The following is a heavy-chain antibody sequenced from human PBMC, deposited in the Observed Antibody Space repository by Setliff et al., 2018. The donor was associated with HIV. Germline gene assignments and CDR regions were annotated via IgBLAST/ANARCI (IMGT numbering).Heavy chain of an antibody. V-gene: IGHV4-34*01. D-gene: IGHD3-10*01. Sequence: PSETLSLTCAVYGESFSDDYWSWIRQPPGWGLEWIGEINHSGTTNYNPSLMGRLNISVDTSKRQFSLDLNSVTAADTAVYYCARQGGYNSPLMVWGQGKLVTVSS. CDR1: GESFSDDY. J-gene: IGHJ4*02. CDR2: INHSGTT. CDR3: ARQGGYNSPLMV.